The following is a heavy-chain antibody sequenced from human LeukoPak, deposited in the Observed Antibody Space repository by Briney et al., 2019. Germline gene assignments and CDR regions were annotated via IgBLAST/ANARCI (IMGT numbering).Heavy chain of an antibody. V-gene: IGHV1-2*02. CDR1: GYTFTAYY. J-gene: IGHJ2*01. CDR3: ARGKGYSYGFPFDL. CDR2: INPNSGGT. Sequence: ASVTVSCKASGYTFTAYYMHWVRQAPGQGLEWLGWINPNSGGTNYAQKFQGRVTMTRDTSISTAYMELNRLRSDDTAVYYCARGKGYSYGFPFDLWGGGTLVTVSS. D-gene: IGHD5-18*01.